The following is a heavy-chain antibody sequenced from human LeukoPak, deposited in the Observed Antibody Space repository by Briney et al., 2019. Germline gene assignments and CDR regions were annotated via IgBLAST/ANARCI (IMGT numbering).Heavy chain of an antibody. Sequence: GGSLRLSCAASGFTFSSYAMSWIRQAPGKGLEWVSAISSSGGSTYYADSVKCRFTISRDNSKNTLYLQMNSLRAEATAVYYCEKGGRAFDYWGQGTLVTVTS. CDR1: GFTFSSYA. CDR2: ISSSGGST. J-gene: IGHJ4*02. V-gene: IGHV3-23*01. CDR3: EKGGRAFDY.